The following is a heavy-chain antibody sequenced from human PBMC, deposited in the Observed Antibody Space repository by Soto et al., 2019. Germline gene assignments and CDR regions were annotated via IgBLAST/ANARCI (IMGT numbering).Heavy chain of an antibody. Sequence: AGGSLRLSCAASGFTFSSYAMSWVRQAPGKGLEWVSAISGSGGSTYYADSVKGWFTISRDNSKNTLYLQMNSLRAEDTAVYYCAKSIAAAGTGLDYWGQGTLVTVSS. CDR2: ISGSGGST. V-gene: IGHV3-23*01. CDR3: AKSIAAAGTGLDY. J-gene: IGHJ4*02. D-gene: IGHD6-13*01. CDR1: GFTFSSYA.